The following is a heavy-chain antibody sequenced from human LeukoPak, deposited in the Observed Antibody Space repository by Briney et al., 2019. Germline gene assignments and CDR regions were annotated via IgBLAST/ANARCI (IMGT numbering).Heavy chain of an antibody. Sequence: PETLSLTCTVTGGSISGYYWNLIRQPARNRLEFIGRIYSSGSTNYNPSLKSRVTMSVDTSKNQFSLKLSSVTAADTAVYYCAREGYYGSGSYSLMDVWGQGTTVTVSS. V-gene: IGHV4-4*07. CDR3: AREGYYGSGSYSLMDV. J-gene: IGHJ6*02. CDR1: GGSISGYY. CDR2: IYSSGST. D-gene: IGHD3-10*01.